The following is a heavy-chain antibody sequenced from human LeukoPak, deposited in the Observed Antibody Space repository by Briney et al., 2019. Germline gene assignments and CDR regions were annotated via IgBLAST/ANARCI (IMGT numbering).Heavy chain of an antibody. D-gene: IGHD3-3*01. J-gene: IGHJ5*02. CDR2: MNPNSGNT. V-gene: IGHV1-8*01. CDR3: ARVLLRSGYYKT. Sequence: ASVTVSCKASVYTFTSYDINWVRQATGQGLEWMGWMNPNSGNTGYAQKFQGRVTMARNTSISTAYMELSSLRSEDTAVYYCARVLLRSGYYKTWGQGTLVTVSS. CDR1: VYTFTSYD.